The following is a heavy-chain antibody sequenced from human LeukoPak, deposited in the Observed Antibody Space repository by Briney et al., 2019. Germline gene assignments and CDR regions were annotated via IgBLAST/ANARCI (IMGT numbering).Heavy chain of an antibody. CDR1: GYTFTGYY. CDR2: INPNSGGT. D-gene: IGHD3-22*01. CDR3: ARDLRGYYYDSSGRFDY. Sequence: GASVKVSCKASGYTFTGYYMHWVRQAPGQGLEWMGWINPNSGGTNYAQKFQGRVTMTRDTSISTAYMELSRLRSDDTAVYYCARDLRGYYYDSSGRFDYWGQGTLVTVSS. V-gene: IGHV1-2*02. J-gene: IGHJ4*02.